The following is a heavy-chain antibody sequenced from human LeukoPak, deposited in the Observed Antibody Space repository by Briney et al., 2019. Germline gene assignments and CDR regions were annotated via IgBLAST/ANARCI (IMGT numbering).Heavy chain of an antibody. D-gene: IGHD3-3*01. CDR3: ANFLQPPPDY. V-gene: IGHV3-74*01. J-gene: IGHJ4*02. Sequence: GGSLRLSCVASGFTFSSYEMNWVRQAPGKGLVWVSRINSDGGSTSYADSVKGRFTISRDNAKNTLYLQMNSLRAEDTAVYYCANFLQPPPDYWGQGTLVTVSS. CDR2: INSDGGST. CDR1: GFTFSSYE.